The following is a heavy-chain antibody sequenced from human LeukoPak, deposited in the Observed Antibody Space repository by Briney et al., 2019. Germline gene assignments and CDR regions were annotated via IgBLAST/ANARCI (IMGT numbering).Heavy chain of an antibody. J-gene: IGHJ6*04. CDR3: AKSGYGFGYGWDVAV. CDR2: INPNSGGT. V-gene: IGHV1-2*02. D-gene: IGHD5-18*01. CDR1: GYPFTAYF. Sequence: ASVNVSCTASGYPFTAYFIYWVRQAPGQGLEWIGWINPNSGGTNSAQKFQDRVTMTRDTSVSSVYMELSSLRSDDTAVYYCAKSGYGFGYGWDVAVWGKGTTVTVSS.